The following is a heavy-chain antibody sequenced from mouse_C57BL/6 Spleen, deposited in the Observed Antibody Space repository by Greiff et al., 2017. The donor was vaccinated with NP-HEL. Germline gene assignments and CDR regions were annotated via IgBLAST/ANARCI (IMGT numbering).Heavy chain of an antibody. D-gene: IGHD1-1*01. CDR1: GYAFSSYW. CDR3: AREGYYYGSSPFAY. Sequence: QVHVKQSGAELVKPGASVKISCKASGYAFSSYWMNWVKQRPGKGLEWIGQIYPGDGDTNYNGKFKGKATLTADKSSSTAYMQLSSLTSEDSAVYFCAREGYYYGSSPFAYWGQGTLVTVSA. CDR2: IYPGDGDT. V-gene: IGHV1-80*01. J-gene: IGHJ3*01.